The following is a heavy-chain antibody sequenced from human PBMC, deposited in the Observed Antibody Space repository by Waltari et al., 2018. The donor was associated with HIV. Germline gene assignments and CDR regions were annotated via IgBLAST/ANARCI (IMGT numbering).Heavy chain of an antibody. V-gene: IGHV3-30*18. CDR1: GFPFSSYG. CDR3: AKDKGGVTYIFDY. D-gene: IGHD1-1*01. J-gene: IGHJ4*02. CDR2: ISHDGSNK. Sequence: QVQLVESGGGVVQPGRSLRLSCAASGFPFSSYGLHWVRQAPGKGLEWVAVISHDGSNKYYADAVKGRFTISRDNSKNTLDLQMNSLRAEDTAVYYCAKDKGGVTYIFDYWGQGTLVTVSS.